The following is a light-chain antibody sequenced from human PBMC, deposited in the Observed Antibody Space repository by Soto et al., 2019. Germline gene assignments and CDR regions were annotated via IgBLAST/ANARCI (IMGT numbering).Light chain of an antibody. CDR1: SSDVGGYNY. CDR2: GNT. Sequence: QSALTQPRSVSGSPGQSVTISCTGTSSDVGGYNYVSWYQQRPGTAPKLLIVGNTIRPSGVPDRFSASTSGTSASLAITGLQAEDEGDYYCQSYDSTLSARYVFGTGTKLTVL. J-gene: IGLJ1*01. CDR3: QSYDSTLSARYV. V-gene: IGLV2-11*01.